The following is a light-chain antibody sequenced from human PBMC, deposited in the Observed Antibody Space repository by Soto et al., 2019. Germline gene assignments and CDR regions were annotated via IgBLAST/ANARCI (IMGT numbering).Light chain of an antibody. V-gene: IGKV3-20*01. Sequence: EIVLTQSPGTLSLSPGERATLAVRASQSVSSSYLAWYQQKPGQAPRLLIYGPSSRATGIPDRFSGSGSGTDFTLTINRLEPEDFAVYYCQQYDSSPRTFGQGTKVDIK. J-gene: IGKJ1*01. CDR1: QSVSSSY. CDR3: QQYDSSPRT. CDR2: GPS.